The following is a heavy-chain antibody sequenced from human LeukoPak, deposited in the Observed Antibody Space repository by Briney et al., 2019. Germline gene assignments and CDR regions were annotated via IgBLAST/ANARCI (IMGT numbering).Heavy chain of an antibody. CDR3: ARDGYYYDSSGYSGSDNWFDP. CDR1: GGSISSSSYY. J-gene: IGHJ5*02. Sequence: SETLSLTCTVSGGSISSSSYYWGWIRQPPGKGLEWIGSIYYSGSTYYNPSRKSRVTILVDTSKSHFYLKLRSVTAADTAVYYCARDGYYYDSSGYSGSDNWFDPWGQGTLVTVSS. V-gene: IGHV4-39*07. CDR2: IYYSGST. D-gene: IGHD3-22*01.